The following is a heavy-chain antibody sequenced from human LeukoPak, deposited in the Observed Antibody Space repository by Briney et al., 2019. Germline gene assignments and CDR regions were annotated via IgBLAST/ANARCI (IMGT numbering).Heavy chain of an antibody. CDR2: ISSTGGTT. V-gene: IGHV3-23*01. D-gene: IGHD1-26*01. J-gene: IGHJ3*01. CDR3: AKVGEDRLDVFNF. Sequence: PGGTLRLSCAASGITFSSYGMSWVRQAPGKGLEWVSSISSTGGTTYYADSVKGRFTISRDNSKNTLYLQMNSLRAEDTAVYYCAKVGEDRLDVFNFGGQGTRVTVSP. CDR1: GITFSSYG.